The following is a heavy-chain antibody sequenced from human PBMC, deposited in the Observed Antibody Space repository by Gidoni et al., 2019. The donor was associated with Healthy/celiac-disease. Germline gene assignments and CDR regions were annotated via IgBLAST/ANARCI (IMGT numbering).Heavy chain of an antibody. CDR2: IYWNDDK. D-gene: IGHD3-22*01. CDR1: GFSLSTSGVG. J-gene: IGHJ4*02. V-gene: IGHV2-5*01. Sequence: QITLKESGPTLVKPTQTLTLTCTFSGFSLSTSGVGVGWIRQPPGKALEWLALIYWNDDKRYSPSLKSRLTITKDTSKNQVVLTMTNMDPVDTATYYCAHRLDYYDSSGYYPYYFDYWGQGTLVTVSS. CDR3: AHRLDYYDSSGYYPYYFDY.